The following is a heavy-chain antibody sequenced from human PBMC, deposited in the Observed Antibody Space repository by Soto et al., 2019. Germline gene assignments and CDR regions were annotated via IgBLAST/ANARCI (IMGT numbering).Heavy chain of an antibody. J-gene: IGHJ4*02. CDR2: ISYDGSNK. V-gene: IGHV3-30-3*01. Sequence: GGSLRLSCAASGFTFSSYAMHWVRQAPGKGLEWVAVISYDGSNKYYADSVKGRFTISRDNSKNTLYLQMNSLRAEDTAVYYCARDLFYYDSSGSLDYWGQGTLVTVSS. D-gene: IGHD3-22*01. CDR3: ARDLFYYDSSGSLDY. CDR1: GFTFSSYA.